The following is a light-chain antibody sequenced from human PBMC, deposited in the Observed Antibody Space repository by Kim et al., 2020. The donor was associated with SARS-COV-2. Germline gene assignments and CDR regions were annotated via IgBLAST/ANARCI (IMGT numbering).Light chain of an antibody. CDR1: TSNIGSNT. V-gene: IGLV1-44*01. CDR3: AAWDDSLSVS. Sequence: QSALTQPPSASGTPGQTVTISCSGSTSNIGSNTVHWYQHLPGTAPKLLIYSNDQRPSGVPARFSGSKSGTSASLAISGLQSADEGDYYCAAWDDSLSVSIGGGTQLTVL. CDR2: SND. J-gene: IGLJ2*01.